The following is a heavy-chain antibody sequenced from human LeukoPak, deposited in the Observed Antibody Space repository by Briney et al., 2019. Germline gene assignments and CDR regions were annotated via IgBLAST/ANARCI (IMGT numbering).Heavy chain of an antibody. J-gene: IGHJ5*02. V-gene: IGHV1-18*01. CDR2: ISAYNGNT. Sequence: ASVKVSCKASGYTFTSYGISWVRQAPGQGLEWMGWISAYNGNTNYAQKLQGRVTMTTDTSTSTAYMELRSLRSDDTAVYYCARDSLGAIAAAGYNWFDPWGQGTLVTVSS. D-gene: IGHD6-13*01. CDR3: ARDSLGAIAAAGYNWFDP. CDR1: GYTFTSYG.